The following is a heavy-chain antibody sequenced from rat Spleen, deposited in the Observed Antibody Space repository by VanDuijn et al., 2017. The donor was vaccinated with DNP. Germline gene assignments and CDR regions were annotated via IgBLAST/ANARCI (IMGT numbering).Heavy chain of an antibody. CDR3: ARHVLPLRVWDY. D-gene: IGHD1-4*01. CDR1: GFTFSDFY. J-gene: IGHJ2*01. Sequence: EVQLVESGGDLVQPGRSLQLSCTASGFTFSDFYMAWVRQTPTKGLEWVAYTNYAGGSTYNGDSVKGRFTISRDNAKSTLYLQINSLRSEDMATYYCARHVLPLRVWDYWGQGVMVTVSS. CDR2: TNYAGGST. V-gene: IGHV5-22*01.